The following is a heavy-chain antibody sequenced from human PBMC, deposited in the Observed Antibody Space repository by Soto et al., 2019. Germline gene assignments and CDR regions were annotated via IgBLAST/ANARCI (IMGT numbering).Heavy chain of an antibody. V-gene: IGHV4-30-4*08. CDR3: ARVTRDFGDYEVYGVEAFDL. J-gene: IGHJ3*01. D-gene: IGHD4-17*01. CDR1: GASISNANYY. Sequence: QVQLQQSGPGLVKPSQTLSLICTVSGASISNANYYWSWIRQPPGKGLEWIGNINYSGTTYLNPCLGSRVTVSVDTSNNQFSLRLSSATAADTAVYFCARVTRDFGDYEVYGVEAFDLWGQGTRVTVSP. CDR2: INYSGTT.